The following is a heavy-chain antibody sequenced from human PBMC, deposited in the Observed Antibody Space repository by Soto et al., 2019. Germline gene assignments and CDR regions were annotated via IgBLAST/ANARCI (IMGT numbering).Heavy chain of an antibody. CDR3: ARTTAVPNTLRSRYFFDY. V-gene: IGHV4-61*05. Sequence: TSETPSPTCNVPVGSINSSSQYWGWIRRPPGTGLEWIGYVYYSGTTNYNPSLKSRVTISVDLSKNQFSLRLSSVTTADTALYYCARTTAVPNTLRSRYFFDYWGQGSLVTVS. J-gene: IGHJ4*02. CDR2: VYYSGTT. D-gene: IGHD4-17*01. CDR1: VGSINSSSQY.